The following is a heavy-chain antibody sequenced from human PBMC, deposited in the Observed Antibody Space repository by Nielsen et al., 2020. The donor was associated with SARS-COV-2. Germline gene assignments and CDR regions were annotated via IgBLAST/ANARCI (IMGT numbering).Heavy chain of an antibody. D-gene: IGHD3-22*01. CDR2: IYYSGST. CDR3: ARMSSSGYYINWFDP. CDR1: GYSISSGHF. Sequence: SETLSLTCTVSGYSISSGHFWVWIRQPPGKGLEWIGYIYYSGSTNYNPSLKSRVTISVDTSKNQFSLKLSSVTAADTAVYYCARMSSSGYYINWFDPWGQGTLVTVSS. V-gene: IGHV4-38-2*02. J-gene: IGHJ5*02.